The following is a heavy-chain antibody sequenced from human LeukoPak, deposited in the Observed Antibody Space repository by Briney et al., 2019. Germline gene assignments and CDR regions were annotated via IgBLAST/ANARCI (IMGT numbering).Heavy chain of an antibody. D-gene: IGHD5-24*01. J-gene: IGHJ4*02. CDR3: ARARGWLQWAVYFDY. Sequence: GGSLRLSCAASGFTFDDYAMSWVRQAPGKGLEWVSGINWNAGSTGYADSVKGRFTISRDNAKNSLYLQMNSLRAEDTAVYYCARARGWLQWAVYFDYWGQGTLVTVSS. CDR1: GFTFDDYA. CDR2: INWNAGST. V-gene: IGHV3-20*04.